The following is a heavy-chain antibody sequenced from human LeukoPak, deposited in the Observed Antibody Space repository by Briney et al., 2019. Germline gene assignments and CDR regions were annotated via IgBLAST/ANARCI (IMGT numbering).Heavy chain of an antibody. CDR1: GDSITSRGYF. V-gene: IGHV4-61*02. CDR3: ARERWLQFRDAFDI. CDR2: IYTSGSA. Sequence: SETLSLTCSVSGDSITSRGYFWSWIRLPAGKGLEWIGRIYTSGSADYNPSLKSRVTISRDRSQNQFSLHLNSVTAADTAVYYCARERWLQFRDAFDIWGQGTMVTVSS. D-gene: IGHD5-24*01. J-gene: IGHJ3*02.